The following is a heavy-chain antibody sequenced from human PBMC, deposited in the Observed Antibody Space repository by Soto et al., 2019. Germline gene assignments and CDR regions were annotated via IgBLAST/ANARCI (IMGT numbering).Heavy chain of an antibody. V-gene: IGHV3-33*01. Sequence: GGSLRLSCAASGFTFSSYGMHWVRQAPGKGLEWVAVIWYDGSNKYYADSVKGRFTISRDNSKNTLYLQMNSLRAEDTAVYYCARDRMNWGDPYYYYYGMDVWGQGTTVTVSS. D-gene: IGHD7-27*01. J-gene: IGHJ6*02. CDR3: ARDRMNWGDPYYYYYGMDV. CDR1: GFTFSSYG. CDR2: IWYDGSNK.